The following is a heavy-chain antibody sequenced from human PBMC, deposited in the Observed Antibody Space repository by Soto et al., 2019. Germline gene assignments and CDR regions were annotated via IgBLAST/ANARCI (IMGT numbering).Heavy chain of an antibody. CDR2: ISYDGSNK. Sequence: PGGSLRLSCAASGFTFSSYGMHWVRQAPGKGLEWVAVISYDGSNKYYADSVKGRFTISRDNSKNTLYLQMNSLRAEDTAVYYCVRTNYYDSSGWFQHWGQGTQVTVSS. V-gene: IGHV3-30*03. D-gene: IGHD3-22*01. J-gene: IGHJ1*01. CDR3: VRTNYYDSSGWFQH. CDR1: GFTFSSYG.